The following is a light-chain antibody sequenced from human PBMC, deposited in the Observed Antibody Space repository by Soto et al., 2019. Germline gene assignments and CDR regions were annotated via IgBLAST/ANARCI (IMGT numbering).Light chain of an antibody. CDR2: AAS. CDR1: QSVSNN. CDR3: QQYSNLPLFT. V-gene: IGKV3-15*01. J-gene: IGKJ3*01. Sequence: EIVMTQSPATLSVSPGKRATLSCRASQSVSNNLAWYRQQPGQAPRLLIYAASTRATGIPARFSGSGSGTEFTLTISSLQSEDFSVYYCQQYSNLPLFTFGPGTKVDIK.